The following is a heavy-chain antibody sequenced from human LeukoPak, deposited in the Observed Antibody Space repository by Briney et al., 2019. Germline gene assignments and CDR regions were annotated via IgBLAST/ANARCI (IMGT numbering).Heavy chain of an antibody. CDR2: INPSGGST. CDR3: ARDGTNVYSGSNPFDD. J-gene: IGHJ4*02. D-gene: IGHD1-26*01. V-gene: IGHV1-46*01. CDR1: GYTFTSYY. Sequence: ASVKVSCKASGYTFTSYYMHWVRQAPGQGLEWMGIINPSGGSTSYAQKFQGRVTMTRDMPTSTVYMELSSLRSEDTAVYYCARDGTNVYSGSNPFDDWGQGTLVTVSS.